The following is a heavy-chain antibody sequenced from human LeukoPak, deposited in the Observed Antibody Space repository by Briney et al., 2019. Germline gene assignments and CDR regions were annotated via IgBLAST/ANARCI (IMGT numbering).Heavy chain of an antibody. CDR1: GGSISSYY. CDR3: ASLSEASVYYYDSRTFHY. D-gene: IGHD3-22*01. J-gene: IGHJ4*02. Sequence: PSETLSLTCTVSGGSISSYYWSWIRQPPGKGLEWIGYIYYSGSTNYNPSLKSRVTISVDTSKNQFSLKLSSVTAADTAVYYCASLSEASVYYYDSRTFHYWGQGTLVTVSS. V-gene: IGHV4-59*08. CDR2: IYYSGST.